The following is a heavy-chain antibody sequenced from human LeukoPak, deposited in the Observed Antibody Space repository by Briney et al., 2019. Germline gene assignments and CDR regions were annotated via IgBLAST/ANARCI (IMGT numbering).Heavy chain of an antibody. CDR3: AKMKGHPLPKYYMDV. CDR1: GFTVSRNY. D-gene: IGHD1-26*01. Sequence: GGSLRLSCAASGFTVSRNYMSWVRRTPGKGLEWVSGISGSGDNTLYADSVKGRFTISRDNSKNTLYLEMNSLRAEDTAIYYCAKMKGHPLPKYYMDVWGQGTTVTVSS. J-gene: IGHJ6*01. V-gene: IGHV3-23*01. CDR2: ISGSGDNT.